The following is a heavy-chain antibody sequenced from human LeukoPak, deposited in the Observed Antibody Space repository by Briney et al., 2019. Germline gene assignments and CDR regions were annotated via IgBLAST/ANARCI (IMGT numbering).Heavy chain of an antibody. D-gene: IGHD3-22*01. CDR2: IKQDGSER. Sequence: GRSLRLSCEASGFSMSVYWMSWVRQAPGKGLEGVGNIKQDGSERNYVDSVKGRFTISRDNAKKTLYLQMNRLRAEDTAVYYCARDWGAYYHFFDYWGQGTLVTVST. CDR3: ARDWGAYYHFFDY. CDR1: GFSMSVYW. J-gene: IGHJ4*02. V-gene: IGHV3-7*01.